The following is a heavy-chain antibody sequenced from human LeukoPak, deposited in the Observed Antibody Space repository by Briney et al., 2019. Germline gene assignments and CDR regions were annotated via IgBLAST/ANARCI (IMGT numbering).Heavy chain of an antibody. V-gene: IGHV3-48*04. CDR2: ISSSSTTI. Sequence: PGGSLRLSCAASGFTFSSYSMNWARQAPGKGLEWVSYISSSSTTIYYADSVKGRFTISRDNAKNSLYLQMNSLRAEDTAVYYCARTSGSYGLDYWGRGTLVTVSS. CDR1: GFTFSSYS. D-gene: IGHD1-26*01. CDR3: ARTSGSYGLDY. J-gene: IGHJ4*02.